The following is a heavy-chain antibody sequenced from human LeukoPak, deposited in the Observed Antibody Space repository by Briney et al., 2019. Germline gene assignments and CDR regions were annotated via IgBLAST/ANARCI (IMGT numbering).Heavy chain of an antibody. CDR2: IYYSGST. D-gene: IGHD3-22*01. J-gene: IGHJ3*02. CDR3: ARVYDRYYYDSSGYPDIHSSAFDI. V-gene: IGHV4-59*06. Sequence: SETLSLTCTVSGDSISSYYWSWIRQHPGKGLEWIGYIYYSGSTYYNPSLKSRVTISVDTSKNQFSLKLSSVTAADTAVYYCARVYDRYYYDSSGYPDIHSSAFDIWGQGTMVTVSS. CDR1: GDSISSYY.